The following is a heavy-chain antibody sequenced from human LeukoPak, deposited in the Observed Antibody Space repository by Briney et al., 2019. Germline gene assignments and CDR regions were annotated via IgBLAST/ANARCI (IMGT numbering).Heavy chain of an antibody. CDR2: IIPIFGTA. D-gene: IGHD6-13*01. CDR3: AEGAYSSSWLGQSLYYYGMDV. V-gene: IGHV1-69*13. Sequence: SVKVSCKASGGTFSSYAISWVRQAPGQGLEWMGGIIPIFGTANYAQKFQGRVTITADESTSTAYMELSSLRSEDTAVYYCAEGAYSSSWLGQSLYYYGMDVWGQGTTVTVS. J-gene: IGHJ6*02. CDR1: GGTFSSYA.